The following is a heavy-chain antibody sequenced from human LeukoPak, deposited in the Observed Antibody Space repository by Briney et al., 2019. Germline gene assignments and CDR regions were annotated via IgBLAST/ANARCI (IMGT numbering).Heavy chain of an antibody. CDR1: GFTFDDYG. Sequence: GGALRLSCVASGFTFDDYGMSWGRQAPGKGLEWVAGINWNGRSPDYADSVKGRFTVSRDDAENSLYLQMNSPRAEDTALYYSXRXDFGDYLEYIRHWGQGTLVTVSS. CDR2: INWNGRSP. J-gene: IGHJ1*01. D-gene: IGHD3-3*01. V-gene: IGHV3-20*04. CDR3: XRXDFGDYLEYIRH.